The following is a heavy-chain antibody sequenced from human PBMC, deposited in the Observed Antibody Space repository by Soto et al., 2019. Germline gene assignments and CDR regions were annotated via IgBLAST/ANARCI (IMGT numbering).Heavy chain of an antibody. D-gene: IGHD3-3*02. CDR2: IWYDGSNK. Sequence: QVQLVESVGGVVQPGRSLRLSCAASGFTFSSYVMHWVRQATGKGLEWVAVIWYDGSNKYYADSVKCRFTISRDNYKNTLYLQMNSLRAEDTAVYYCARDVLVDIWGQGTMFPVSS. CDR1: GFTFSSYV. J-gene: IGHJ3*02. CDR3: ARDVLVDI. V-gene: IGHV3-33*01.